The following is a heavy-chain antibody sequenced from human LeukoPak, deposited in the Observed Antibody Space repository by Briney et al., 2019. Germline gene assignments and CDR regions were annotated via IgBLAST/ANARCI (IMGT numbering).Heavy chain of an antibody. CDR1: GFTFSSYW. V-gene: IGHV3-74*01. J-gene: IGHJ3*02. CDR2: INSDGSTT. CDR3: AKGDYYDSKFGAFDI. D-gene: IGHD3-22*01. Sequence: GGSLRLSCAASGFTFSSYWMHWVRQAPGKGLVLVSRINSDGSTTTYADSVKGRFTISRDNAKNTLYLQMNSLRAEDTAVYYCAKGDYYDSKFGAFDIWGQGTMVTVSS.